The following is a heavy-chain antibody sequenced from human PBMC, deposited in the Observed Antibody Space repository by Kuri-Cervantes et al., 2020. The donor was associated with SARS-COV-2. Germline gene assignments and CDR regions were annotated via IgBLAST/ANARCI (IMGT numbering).Heavy chain of an antibody. Sequence: GESLKISCAASGFTFSDYYMSWIRQAPGKGLEWVSYISSSGSTIYYADFVKGRFTISRDNAKNSLYLQMNSLRAEDTAVYYCAREKGGCSGGSCFYLDYWGQGTLVTVSS. D-gene: IGHD2-15*01. CDR2: ISSSGSTI. V-gene: IGHV3-11*01. J-gene: IGHJ4*02. CDR1: GFTFSDYY. CDR3: AREKGGCSGGSCFYLDY.